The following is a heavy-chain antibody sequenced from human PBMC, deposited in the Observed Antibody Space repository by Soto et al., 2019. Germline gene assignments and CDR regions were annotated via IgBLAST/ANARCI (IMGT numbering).Heavy chain of an antibody. D-gene: IGHD5-18*01. J-gene: IGHJ4*02. CDR1: GGTFSSYA. CDR3: ARDSAESGYSYAPMGAFFDY. Sequence: SVKVSCKASGGTFSSYAISWVRQAPGQGLEWMGGIIPIFGTANYAQKFQGRVTITADESTGTAYMELSSLRSEDTAVYYCARDSAESGYSYAPMGAFFDYWGQGTLVTVS. V-gene: IGHV1-69*13. CDR2: IIPIFGTA.